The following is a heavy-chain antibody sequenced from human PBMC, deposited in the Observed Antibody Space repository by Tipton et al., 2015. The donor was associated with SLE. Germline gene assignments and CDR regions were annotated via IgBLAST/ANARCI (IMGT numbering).Heavy chain of an antibody. CDR2: IIPILGMA. Sequence: QLVQSGAEVKKPGSSVRVSCKASGGTFSTYTLSWVRQAPGQGLEWMGRIIPILGMANYAQKFQGRVTITADKSTSTAYMELSSLRSEDTAVYYCASPGDYYFDFWGQGTLVTVSS. V-gene: IGHV1-69*09. J-gene: IGHJ4*02. CDR1: GGTFSTYT. CDR3: ASPGDYYFDF. D-gene: IGHD3-10*01.